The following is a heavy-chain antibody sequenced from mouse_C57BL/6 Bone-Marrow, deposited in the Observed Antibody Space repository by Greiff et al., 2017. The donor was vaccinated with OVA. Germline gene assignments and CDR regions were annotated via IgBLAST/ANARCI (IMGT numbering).Heavy chain of an antibody. CDR1: GFNIKDDY. J-gene: IGHJ2*01. Sequence: VQLQQSGAELVRPGASVKLSCTASGFNIKDDYMHWVKQRPEQGLEWIGWIDPENGDTAYASKFQGKATITADTSSNTAYLQLSSLTSEDTAVYYCTTGGSSYDYWGQGTTLTVSS. CDR3: TTGGSSYDY. CDR2: IDPENGDT. V-gene: IGHV14-4*01. D-gene: IGHD1-1*01.